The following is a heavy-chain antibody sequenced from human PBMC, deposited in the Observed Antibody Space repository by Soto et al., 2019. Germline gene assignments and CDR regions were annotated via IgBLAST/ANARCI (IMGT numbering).Heavy chain of an antibody. Sequence: EVQLVESGGGLVQPGGSLRLSCAASGFTFGPYWMHWVRQVPGKGLVRLSRINSDGSSTNYADSVKGRFTISRDNAKSTLSLQMHSLRAEDTAVYYCASGGSGYYNYWGQGTLVTVSS. CDR3: ASGGSGYYNY. D-gene: IGHD3-22*01. CDR1: GFTFGPYW. J-gene: IGHJ4*02. V-gene: IGHV3-74*01. CDR2: INSDGSST.